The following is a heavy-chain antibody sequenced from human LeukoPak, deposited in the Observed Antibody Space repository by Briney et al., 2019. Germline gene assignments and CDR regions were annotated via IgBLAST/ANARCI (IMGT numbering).Heavy chain of an antibody. V-gene: IGHV3-74*01. J-gene: IGHJ4*02. CDR1: GFTFSSYW. CDR3: GREWGRSGWTDN. Sequence: GGSLRLSCAASGFTFSSYWMHWVRQAPGKGLVWVSRINSDGGITDYADSVKGRFTISRDNANNTVYLQMNSLRADDTAVYYCGREWGRSGWTDNWGQGTLVTVS. D-gene: IGHD6-19*01. CDR2: INSDGGIT.